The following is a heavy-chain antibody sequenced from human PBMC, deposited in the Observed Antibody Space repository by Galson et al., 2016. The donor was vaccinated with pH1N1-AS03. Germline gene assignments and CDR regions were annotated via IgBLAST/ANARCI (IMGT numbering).Heavy chain of an antibody. CDR3: TQNYGANNYLGL. CDR2: IRTDGTT. D-gene: IGHD4-23*01. V-gene: IGHV3-49*04. CDR1: GFTFGDYP. J-gene: IGHJ1*01. Sequence: SLRLSCAGSGFTFGDYPMTWVRQAPGKGLEWVGFIRTDGTTECVASVEGRFSISRDDSKAIAYLQMNSLKTGDTAVYYCTQNYGANNYLGLWGQGSLVTVSS.